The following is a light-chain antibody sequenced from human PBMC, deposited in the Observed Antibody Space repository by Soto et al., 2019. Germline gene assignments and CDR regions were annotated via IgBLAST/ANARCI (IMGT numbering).Light chain of an antibody. J-gene: IGKJ4*01. Sequence: DIVMIQSPDSLAVSLGERATINCKSSQSVLYSSNNKNYLAWYQQKPGQPPKLLIYWASTRESGVPDRFSGSGCGTDFTLTISSLQAEDVAVYYCQQYYSTPLTFGGGTKVDIK. V-gene: IGKV4-1*01. CDR3: QQYYSTPLT. CDR2: WAS. CDR1: QSVLYSSNNKNY.